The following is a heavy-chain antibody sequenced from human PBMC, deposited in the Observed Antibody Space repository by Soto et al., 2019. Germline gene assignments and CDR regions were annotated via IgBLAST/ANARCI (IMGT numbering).Heavy chain of an antibody. Sequence: XGSLRLSCEASGFTVSGFDMHWVRQPTGKGLEWVSSIGTAGDTYYAVSVKGRFTISRDNAKNSLSLQMNSLRAGDMAVYFCAKSQEIGTHFFDSWGQGTQVTVPS. CDR1: GFTVSGFD. V-gene: IGHV3-13*01. D-gene: IGHD6-13*01. CDR2: IGTAGDT. J-gene: IGHJ4*02. CDR3: AKSQEIGTHFFDS.